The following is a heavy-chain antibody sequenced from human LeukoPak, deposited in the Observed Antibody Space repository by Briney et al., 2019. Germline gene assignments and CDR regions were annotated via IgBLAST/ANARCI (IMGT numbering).Heavy chain of an antibody. J-gene: IGHJ4*02. CDR2: IKQDGSQR. CDR3: ARRGGSSSCRSPIDY. Sequence: PGGSLRLSCTASGFTFSDYWMTWVRQAPGKGPEWVANIKQDGSQRYYVDSVRGRFTISRDNAKNSLFLQMNGLRAEDTAVYYCARRGGSSSCRSPIDYWGQGTLVTVSS. CDR1: GFTFSDYW. V-gene: IGHV3-7*01. D-gene: IGHD6-6*01.